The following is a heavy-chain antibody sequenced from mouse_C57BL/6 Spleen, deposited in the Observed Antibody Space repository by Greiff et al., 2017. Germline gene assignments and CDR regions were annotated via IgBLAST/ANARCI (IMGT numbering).Heavy chain of an antibody. CDR1: GYSITSGYY. CDR3: ASPDGYYGGTWFAY. V-gene: IGHV3-6*01. J-gene: IGHJ3*01. CDR2: ISYDGSN. D-gene: IGHD2-3*01. Sequence: EVQLQQSGPGLVKPSQSLSLTCSVTGYSITSGYYWNWIRQFPGNKLEWMGYISYDGSNNSNPSLKNSISMTRDTSKNQFFLKLNSADTEDTAAYYCASPDGYYGGTWFAYWGQGTLVTVSA.